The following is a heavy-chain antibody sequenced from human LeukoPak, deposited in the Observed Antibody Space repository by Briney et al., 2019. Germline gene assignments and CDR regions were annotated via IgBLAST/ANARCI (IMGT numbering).Heavy chain of an antibody. CDR1: GFTFGNYW. D-gene: IGHD1-26*01. V-gene: IGHV3-7*01. CDR2: IQPDGSDI. Sequence: GGCMRPSCAASGFTFGNYWMSWVRQAPRNGLEWVANIQPDGSDIYYVDSVKERFTISRDNAKNSLYLQMNSLRADDTAVYYCTRSGTYVLDCWGQGTLVTVSS. J-gene: IGHJ4*02. CDR3: TRSGTYVLDC.